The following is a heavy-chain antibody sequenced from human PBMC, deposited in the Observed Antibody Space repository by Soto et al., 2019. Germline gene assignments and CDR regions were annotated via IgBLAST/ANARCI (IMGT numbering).Heavy chain of an antibody. CDR3: ANSRSYCSGGNCLRFDS. J-gene: IGHJ4*02. CDR1: GFTFNSHA. D-gene: IGHD2-15*01. Sequence: EVQLLESGGGLVQPGESLRLSCAASGFTFNSHAMTWVRQAAGKGLAWVASISASTTNAYYADSVKGRFTIYSDNSKNTLYLQTNRLRVDDTAIYYGANSRSYCSGGNCLRFDSWGQGTLVTVSS. CDR2: ISASTTNA. V-gene: IGHV3-23*01.